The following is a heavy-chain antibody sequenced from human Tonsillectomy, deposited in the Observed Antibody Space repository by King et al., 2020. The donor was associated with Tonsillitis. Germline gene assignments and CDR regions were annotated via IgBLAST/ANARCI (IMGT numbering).Heavy chain of an antibody. Sequence: QLVQSGGGVVQSGRSLRLSCAASGFTFSRFGMHWVRQAPGKGLEWVAVISYDGSNKYYTDSVKGRMTISRDNSKNTLFLQMNSLRAEDTAVYYCAKDVGNHLFYQNYGMDVWGPGTKVTGPS. J-gene: IGHJ6*01. CDR1: GFTFSRFG. CDR3: AKDVGNHLFYQNYGMDV. CDR2: ISYDGSNK. V-gene: IGHV3-30*18. D-gene: IGHD1-14*01.